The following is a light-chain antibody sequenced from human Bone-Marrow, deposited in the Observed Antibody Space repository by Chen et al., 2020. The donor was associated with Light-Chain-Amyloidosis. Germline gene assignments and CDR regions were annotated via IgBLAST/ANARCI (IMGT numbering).Light chain of an antibody. CDR2: KND. V-gene: IGLV1-51*02. CDR1: SSNIGNNF. CDR3: ATWDGGLSIVV. J-gene: IGLJ2*01. Sequence: QSVLTQPPSVSAAPGQMVTISCSGSSSNIGNNFVSWYQHLPGTAPKLLVYKNDQRLSGISDRFSGSKSGTSATLGITGLQTGDEADYYCATWDGGLSIVVFGGGTKLTVL.